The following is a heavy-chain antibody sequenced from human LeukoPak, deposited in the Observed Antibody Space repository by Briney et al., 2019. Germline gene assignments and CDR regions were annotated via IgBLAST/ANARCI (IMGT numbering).Heavy chain of an antibody. J-gene: IGHJ4*02. CDR1: VGSFSFYY. D-gene: IGHD5-18*01. V-gene: IGHV4-34*01. CDR2: INHSGST. Sequence: PSETLSLTCTVYVGSFSFYYWSWIRQPPGKGLEWIGEINHSGSTNYNPSLKRRVTILVDTSKNQFSLILISVTAADTAVYYCARGQYRRDYWGQGTLVTVSS. CDR3: ARGQYRRDY.